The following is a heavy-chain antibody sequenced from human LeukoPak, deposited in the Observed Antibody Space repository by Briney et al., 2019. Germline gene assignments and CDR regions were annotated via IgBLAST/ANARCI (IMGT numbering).Heavy chain of an antibody. CDR3: ARGRVSSSTWHSTYYYYFYMYV. CDR1: DDSITILY. CDR2: ISHTGTT. J-gene: IGHJ6*03. V-gene: IGHV4-59*01. Sequence: ASETLSLTCSLSDDSITILYWTWTRPPPGEGLEGIGYISHTGTTHYPPPLNSRVTISRDTSKNHFSLQLSSVTAADTALYFCARGRVSSSTWHSTYYYYFYMYVWGKGTTVTVSS. D-gene: IGHD4-11*01.